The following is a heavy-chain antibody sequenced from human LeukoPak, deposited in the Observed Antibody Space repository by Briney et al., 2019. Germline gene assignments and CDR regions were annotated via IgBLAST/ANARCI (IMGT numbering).Heavy chain of an antibody. V-gene: IGHV4-59*01. Sequence: SETLSLTCTVSGGSISSYYWSWIRQPPGKGLEWTGYIYYSGSTNYNPSLKSRVTISVDTSKNQFSLKLSSVTAADTAVYYCAAALYSSEIDYWGQGTLVTVSS. CDR2: IYYSGST. D-gene: IGHD6-25*01. CDR3: AAALYSSEIDY. CDR1: GGSISSYY. J-gene: IGHJ4*02.